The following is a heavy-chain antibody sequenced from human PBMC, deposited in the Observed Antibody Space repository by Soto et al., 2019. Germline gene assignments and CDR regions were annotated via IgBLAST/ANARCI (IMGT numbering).Heavy chain of an antibody. V-gene: IGHV2-5*02. CDR1: GFSLSTSGVG. D-gene: IGHD2-21*02. CDR2: IYWDDDK. CDR3: IQSRCGGDCLQSYASYYYYGMDV. J-gene: IGHJ6*02. Sequence: SGPTLVNPTQTLTLTCTFSGFSLSTSGVGVGWIRQPPGKALEWLALIYWDDDKRYSPSLRSRLTITKDTSRNQVVLTMTNMDPVDTATYYCIQSRCGGDCLQSYASYYYYGMDVWGQGTTVTVSS.